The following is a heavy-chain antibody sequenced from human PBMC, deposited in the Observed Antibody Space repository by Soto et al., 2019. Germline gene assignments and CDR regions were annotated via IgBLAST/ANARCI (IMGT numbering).Heavy chain of an antibody. CDR1: GGSISSSGYS. Sequence: KPSETLSLTCAVSGGSISSSGYSWNCIRQSPGKGLEWIGYIYHSASTNYSPSLKSRLTISLDGSKNQFSLKLNSVTAADTAVYYCARGIVYSLWSGYFDFWGQGSLVTVSS. J-gene: IGHJ4*02. D-gene: IGHD3-3*01. CDR2: IYHSAST. V-gene: IGHV4-30-2*06. CDR3: ARGIVYSLWSGYFDF.